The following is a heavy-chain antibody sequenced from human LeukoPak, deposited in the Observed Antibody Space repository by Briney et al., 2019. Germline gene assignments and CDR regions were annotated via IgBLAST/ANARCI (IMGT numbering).Heavy chain of an antibody. Sequence: GGSLRLSCTASGFTFSYFTMHWVRQAPGKGLEWVSAISSSSGMIYYADSVKGRFTISRDNAKNSLYLQMNSLRAEDTAVYYCARASWGSAVVLAATASDFWGQGTLVTVSS. D-gene: IGHD2-15*01. V-gene: IGHV3-21*01. CDR3: ARASWGSAVVLAATASDF. CDR1: GFTFSYFT. J-gene: IGHJ4*02. CDR2: ISSSSGMI.